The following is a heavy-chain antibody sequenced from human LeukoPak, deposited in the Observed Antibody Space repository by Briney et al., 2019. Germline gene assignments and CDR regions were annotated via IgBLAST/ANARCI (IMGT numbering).Heavy chain of an antibody. CDR1: GGPISSYY. V-gene: IGHV4-59*01. Sequence: SETLSLTCTVSGGPISSYYWSWIRQPPGKGLEWIGYIYYSGSTNYNPSLKSRVTISVDTSKNQFSLKLSSVTAADTAVYYCARRMGVPNNRFDPWGQGTLVTVSS. CDR3: ARRMGVPNNRFDP. J-gene: IGHJ5*02. CDR2: IYYSGST. D-gene: IGHD2-2*01.